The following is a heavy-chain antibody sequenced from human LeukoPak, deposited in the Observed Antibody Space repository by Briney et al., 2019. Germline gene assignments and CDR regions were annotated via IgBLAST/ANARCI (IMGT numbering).Heavy chain of an antibody. CDR3: AKGPFFYYDASGYNYFDS. D-gene: IGHD3-22*01. Sequence: GGSLRLSCAASGFTFRSYDMHWVRQAPGKGLEWVAFIRYDGSNTYYTDSVKGRFTISRDNSKNTLYLLLNSLRAADTAVYYCAKGPFFYYDASGYNYFDSWGQGTLVTVSS. CDR1: GFTFRSYD. V-gene: IGHV3-30*02. J-gene: IGHJ4*02. CDR2: IRYDGSNT.